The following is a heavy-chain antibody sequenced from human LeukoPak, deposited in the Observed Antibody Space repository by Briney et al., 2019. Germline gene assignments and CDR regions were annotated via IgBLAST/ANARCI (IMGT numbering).Heavy chain of an antibody. CDR3: ANSPPDGDYVN. J-gene: IGHJ4*02. CDR2: IYPGDSDT. D-gene: IGHD4-17*01. V-gene: IGHV5-51*01. CDR1: GCRFTSSW. Sequence: GASLQISCKASGCRFTSSWIGWVRQLPGKGREGMGVIYPGDSDTRYNPSFQGQVTISADKSISTAYLQWSSLRASDTAMYYCANSPPDGDYVNWGQGTLVTVSS.